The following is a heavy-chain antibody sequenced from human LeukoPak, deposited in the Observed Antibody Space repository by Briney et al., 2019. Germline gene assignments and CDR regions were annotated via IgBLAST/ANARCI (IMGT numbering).Heavy chain of an antibody. D-gene: IGHD3-9*01. J-gene: IGHJ4*02. CDR2: IYHSGSP. CDR3: ARGVKLRYFDGSPFDY. CDR1: GGSISSNNW. Sequence: PSETLSLTCAVSGGSISSNNWWGWVRQPPGKGLEWIGEIYHSGSPNYNPSLKSRVTISVDKSRNHFSLNLSSVTAADTAVYYCARGVKLRYFDGSPFDYWGQGTLVTVSS. V-gene: IGHV4-4*02.